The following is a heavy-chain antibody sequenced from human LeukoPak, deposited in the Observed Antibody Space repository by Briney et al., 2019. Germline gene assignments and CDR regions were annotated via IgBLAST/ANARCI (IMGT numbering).Heavy chain of an antibody. D-gene: IGHD3-16*02. CDR3: ARVNVGYVWGSYRFSPNWFDP. J-gene: IGHJ5*02. Sequence: GGSLRLSCAASGFTFSSYAMSWVRQAPGKGLEWVSAISGSGGSTYYADSVKGRFTISRDNAKNSLYLQMNSLRAEDTAVYYCARVNVGYVWGSYRFSPNWFDPWGQGTLVTVSS. CDR2: ISGSGGST. V-gene: IGHV3-23*01. CDR1: GFTFSSYA.